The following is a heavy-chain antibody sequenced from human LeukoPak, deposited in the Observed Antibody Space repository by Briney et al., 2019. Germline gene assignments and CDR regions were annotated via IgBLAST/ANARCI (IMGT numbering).Heavy chain of an antibody. CDR2: INSDARST. V-gene: IGHV3-74*01. Sequence: GGSLRLSCAASGFTFSGYWMHWVRQAPGKGLVWVSRINSDARSTSYADSVKGRFTISRDNAKNSLYLRMSSLRAEDTAVYYCARGNHNYGDYYGLDVWGQGTTVTVSS. CDR3: ARGNHNYGDYYGLDV. CDR1: GFTFSGYW. J-gene: IGHJ6*02. D-gene: IGHD5-24*01.